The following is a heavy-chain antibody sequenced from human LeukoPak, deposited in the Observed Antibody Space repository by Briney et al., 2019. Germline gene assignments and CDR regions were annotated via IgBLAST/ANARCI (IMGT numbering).Heavy chain of an antibody. V-gene: IGHV1-24*01. J-gene: IGHJ3*02. CDR2: FDPEDGET. CDR3: ARGRYSSSWMSIDAFDI. D-gene: IGHD6-13*01. Sequence: ASVKVSCKVSGYTLTEISMHWVRQAPGKGLEWMGGFDPEDGETIYAQKFQGRVTMTEDTSTDTAYIELGSLRSDDTAVYYCARGRYSSSWMSIDAFDIWGQGTMVTVSS. CDR1: GYTLTEIS.